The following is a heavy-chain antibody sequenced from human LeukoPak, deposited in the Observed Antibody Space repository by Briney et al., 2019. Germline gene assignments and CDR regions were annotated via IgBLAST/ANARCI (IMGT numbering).Heavy chain of an antibody. CDR3: AKTPYYDFWSGSAAPASSWFDP. CDR2: ISGSGGST. D-gene: IGHD3-3*01. Sequence: GVSLRLSCAASGFTFSSYAMSWVRQAPGKGLEWVSAISGSGGSTYYADSVKGRFTISRDNSKNTLYLQMNSLRAEDTAVYYCAKTPYYDFWSGSAAPASSWFDPWGQGTLVTVSS. V-gene: IGHV3-23*01. CDR1: GFTFSSYA. J-gene: IGHJ5*02.